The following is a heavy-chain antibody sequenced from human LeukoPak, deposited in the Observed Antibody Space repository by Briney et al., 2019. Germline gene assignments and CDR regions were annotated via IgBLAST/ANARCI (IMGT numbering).Heavy chain of an antibody. CDR3: AGVSSGWYSYFDY. CDR1: GGSISSGGYS. Sequence: SETLSLTCAVSGGSISSGGYSWSWIRQPPGKGLEWIGYIYHSGSTYYNPSLKSRVTISVDRSKNQFSLKLSSVTAADTAVYYFAGVSSGWYSYFDYWGQGTLVTASS. D-gene: IGHD6-19*01. J-gene: IGHJ4*02. V-gene: IGHV4-30-2*01. CDR2: IYHSGST.